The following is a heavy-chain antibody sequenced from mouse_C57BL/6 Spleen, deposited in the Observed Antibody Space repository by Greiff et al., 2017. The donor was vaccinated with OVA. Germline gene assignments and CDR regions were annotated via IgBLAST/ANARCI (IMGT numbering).Heavy chain of an antibody. V-gene: IGHV5-6*01. Sequence: EVQVVESGGDLVKPGGSLKLSCAASGFTFSSYGMSWVRQTPDKRLEWVATISSGGSYTYYPDSVKGRFTISRDNAKNTLYLQMSSLKSEDTAMYYCARSITTVVAQGHWYFDVWGTGTTVTVSS. CDR1: GFTFSSYG. CDR3: ARSITTVVAQGHWYFDV. J-gene: IGHJ1*03. D-gene: IGHD1-1*01. CDR2: ISSGGSYT.